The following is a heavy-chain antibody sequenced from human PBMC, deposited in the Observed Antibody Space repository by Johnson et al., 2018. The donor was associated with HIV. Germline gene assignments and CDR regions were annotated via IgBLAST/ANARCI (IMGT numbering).Heavy chain of an antibody. V-gene: IGHV3-48*03. Sequence: MQLVESGGGVVRPGGSLRLSCAASGFTFDDYGMSWVRQAPGKGLEWVSYISSSGSPIYYADSVKGRFTLSRDNAKNSLFLQMHSLRVEDTAIYYCARVGYQLHDAFDLWGQGTMVTVSA. D-gene: IGHD2-2*01. J-gene: IGHJ3*01. CDR2: ISSSGSPI. CDR1: GFTFDDYG. CDR3: ARVGYQLHDAFDL.